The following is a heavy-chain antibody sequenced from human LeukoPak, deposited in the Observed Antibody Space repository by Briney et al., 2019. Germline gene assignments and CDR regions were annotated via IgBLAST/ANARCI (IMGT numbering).Heavy chain of an antibody. CDR2: INTDGSST. J-gene: IGHJ4*02. CDR1: GFTFSSYW. CDR3: ARGATYAYYQDY. V-gene: IGHV3-74*01. D-gene: IGHD1-26*01. Sequence: GGSLRLSCAASGFTFSSYWMHWVRQAPGKGLVWVSRINTDGSSTSYGDSVKGRFTISRDNAKNTLYLQMNSLRAEDTAVYYCARGATYAYYQDYWSQGTLVTVSS.